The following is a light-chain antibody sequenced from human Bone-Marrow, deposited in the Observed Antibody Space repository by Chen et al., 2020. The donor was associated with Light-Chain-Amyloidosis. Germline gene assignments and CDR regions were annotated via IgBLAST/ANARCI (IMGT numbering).Light chain of an antibody. CDR2: DND. Sequence: QSVLTQPPSVSAAPGQKVTISCSGSGSNIGNNYVSWYQQLPGTAPKLLIYDNDTRPSGIPDRCSGSKDGTSATRGITGRQTGDEGDYYCGTWDSSLGGGMFGGWTKLTVL. CDR3: GTWDSSLGGGM. CDR1: GSNIGNNY. V-gene: IGLV1-51*01. J-gene: IGLJ3*02.